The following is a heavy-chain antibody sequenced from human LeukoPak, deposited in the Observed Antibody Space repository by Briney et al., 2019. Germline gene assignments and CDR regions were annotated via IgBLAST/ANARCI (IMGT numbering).Heavy chain of an antibody. Sequence: GGSLRLSCAASGFTFSSYGMSWVRQAPGKGLEWVSAISSSGGSTYYADSVKGRFTISRDNAKNSLYLQMNSLRAEDTAVYYCARDRRDGARADFDYWGQGTLVTVSS. CDR2: ISSSGGST. V-gene: IGHV3-23*01. CDR3: ARDRRDGARADFDY. CDR1: GFTFSSYG. J-gene: IGHJ4*02. D-gene: IGHD5-24*01.